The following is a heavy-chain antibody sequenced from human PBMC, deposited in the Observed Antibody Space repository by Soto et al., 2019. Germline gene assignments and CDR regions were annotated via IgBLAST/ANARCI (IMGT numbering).Heavy chain of an antibody. J-gene: IGHJ6*02. CDR2: IYSGGST. Sequence: PGGSLRLSCAASGFTVSSNYMSWVRQAPGKGLEWVSVIYSGGSTYYADSVKGRFTISRDNSKNTLYLQMNSLRAEDTAVYYCARDRTEYYYGMDVCGQGTTVTVYS. V-gene: IGHV3-53*01. CDR1: GFTVSSNY. CDR3: ARDRTEYYYGMDV.